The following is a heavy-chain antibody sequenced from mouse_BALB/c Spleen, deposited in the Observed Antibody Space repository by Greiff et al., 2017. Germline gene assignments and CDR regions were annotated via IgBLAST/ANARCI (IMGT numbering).Heavy chain of an antibody. Sequence: EVKVVESGGGLVKPGGSLKLSCAASGFTFSDYYMYWVRQTPEKRLEWVATISDGGSYTYYPDSVKGRFTISRDNAKNNLYLQMSSLKSEDTAMYYCARDYYFDYWGQGTTLTVSS. CDR1: GFTFSDYY. V-gene: IGHV5-4*02. CDR2: ISDGGSYT. CDR3: ARDYYFDY. J-gene: IGHJ2*01.